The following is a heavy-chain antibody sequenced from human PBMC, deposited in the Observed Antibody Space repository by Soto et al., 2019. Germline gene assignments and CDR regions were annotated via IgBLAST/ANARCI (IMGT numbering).Heavy chain of an antibody. V-gene: IGHV4-59*01. Sequence: QVQLQESGPGLVKPSETLSLTCTVSGGSISSYYWSWIRQPPGKGLEWIGFIFYSGSTSYNPSLKSRGPISIETSEYPFSPKMKSFTAAGTGVYYWGSMIGEPVLSFGSWGQGTLVAVSS. CDR1: GGSISSYY. J-gene: IGHJ5*01. CDR2: IFYSGST. CDR3: GSMIGEPVLSFGS. D-gene: IGHD3-10*02.